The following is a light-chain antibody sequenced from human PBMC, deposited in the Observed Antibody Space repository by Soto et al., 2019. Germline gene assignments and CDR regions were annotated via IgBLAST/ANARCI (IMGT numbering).Light chain of an antibody. CDR2: GAS. V-gene: IGKV3-20*01. CDR1: QSVSINS. Sequence: EIVLTQSPGTLSLSPGERATLSCRASQSVSINSLAWYQQKPGQAPRLLIYGASSRAKGIPDRFSGSGSGTDFTLTISRMEPEDFAVYYCQQYGSSPHTFGQGTKVEIK. CDR3: QQYGSSPHT. J-gene: IGKJ1*01.